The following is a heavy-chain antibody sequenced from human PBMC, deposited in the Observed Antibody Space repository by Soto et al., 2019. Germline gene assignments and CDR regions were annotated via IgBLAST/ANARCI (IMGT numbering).Heavy chain of an antibody. V-gene: IGHV1-69*13. J-gene: IGHJ6*02. CDR1: GGTFSSYA. CDR2: IIPIFGTA. CDR3: VKHDYNFWSGYTFTPGIDV. Sequence: SVKVSCKASGGTFSSYAISWVRQAPGQGLEWMGGIIPIFGTANYAQKFQGRVTITADESTSTAYMELNRVRGEDTAVYYCVKHDYNFWSGYTFTPGIDVWGQGTAVTVSS. D-gene: IGHD3-3*01.